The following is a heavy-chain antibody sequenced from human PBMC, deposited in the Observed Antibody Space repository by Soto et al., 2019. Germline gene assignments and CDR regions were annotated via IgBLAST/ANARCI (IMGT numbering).Heavy chain of an antibody. D-gene: IGHD3-3*01. CDR3: ARQYDFWGGGGWFDP. V-gene: IGHV4-39*01. CDR2: IYYNGFT. J-gene: IGHJ5*02. CDR1: GGSISSSNYY. Sequence: QLQLQESGPGLVKPSETLSLACTVSGGSISSSNYYWGWIRQPPGKGLEWIGSIYYNGFTYYTPSLKSRVTISVDTSKNHFSLKLSSVTAADAAVYYCARQYDFWGGGGWFDPWGPGTLVTVSS.